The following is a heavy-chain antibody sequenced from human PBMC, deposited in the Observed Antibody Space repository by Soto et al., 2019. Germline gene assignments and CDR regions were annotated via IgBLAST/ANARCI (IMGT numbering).Heavy chain of an antibody. D-gene: IGHD3-16*01. CDR2: IYYSGST. Sequence: QVQLQESGPGLVKPSETLSLTCTVSGGSISSYYWSWIRQPPGKGLEWIGYIYYSGSTNYNPSLRRRVTISVDTSTNQFSLKRSSVTAADTAVYYCARLWGWSVAYWGQGTLVTVSS. CDR1: GGSISSYY. J-gene: IGHJ4*02. V-gene: IGHV4-59*08. CDR3: ARLWGWSVAY.